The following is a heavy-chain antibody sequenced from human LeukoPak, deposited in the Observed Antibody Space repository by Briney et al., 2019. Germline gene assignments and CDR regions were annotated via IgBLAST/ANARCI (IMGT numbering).Heavy chain of an antibody. V-gene: IGHV3-53*01. CDR2: IYSDNT. J-gene: IGHJ4*02. CDR1: GFTVSSNS. CDR3: AREMATNYDY. Sequence: GGSLRLSCTVSGFTVSSNSMSWVRQAPGKGLEWVSFIYSDNTHYADSVKGRFTISRDNAKNTLYLQMNSLRAEDTAVYYCAREMATNYDYWGQGTLVTVSS. D-gene: IGHD5-24*01.